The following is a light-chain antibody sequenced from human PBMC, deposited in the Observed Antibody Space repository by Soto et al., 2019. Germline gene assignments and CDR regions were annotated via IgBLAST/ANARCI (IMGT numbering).Light chain of an antibody. J-gene: IGKJ5*01. Sequence: DIQLTQFTSFLSASLGAGLTITCRASQGISSYLAWYQQKPGKAPKLLIYDASNMETGVPSRFTGSGSGTDFTFTISILQPEDIATYYCQHSASFPITFAEGTRLEIK. CDR3: QHSASFPIT. CDR2: DAS. V-gene: IGKV1-33*01. CDR1: QGISSY.